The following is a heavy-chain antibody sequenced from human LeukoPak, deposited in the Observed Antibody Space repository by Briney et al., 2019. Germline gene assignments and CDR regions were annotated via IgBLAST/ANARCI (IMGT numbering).Heavy chain of an antibody. J-gene: IGHJ6*02. CDR1: GYTFPSYG. V-gene: IGHV1-18*01. CDR2: ISAYNGNT. CDR3: ARDIGRLATPYYDFWSCYTAAYYYGMDV. D-gene: IGHD3-3*01. Sequence: ASVKVSCKASGYTFPSYGISWVGQAPGQGLEWMGWISAYNGNTNYAQKLHGRVTMTTDTSTSTHYMELRSLRSDDTAVYYSARDIGRLATPYYDFWSCYTAAYYYGMDVWGQGTTVTVSS.